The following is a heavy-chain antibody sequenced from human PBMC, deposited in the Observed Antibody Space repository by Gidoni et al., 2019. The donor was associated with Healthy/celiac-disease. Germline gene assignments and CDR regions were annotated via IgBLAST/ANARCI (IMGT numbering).Heavy chain of an antibody. V-gene: IGHV4-34*01. J-gene: IGHJ4*02. D-gene: IGHD6-19*01. Sequence: YYWSWIRQPPGKGLEWIGEINHRGSTNYNPSLKSRVTISVDTSKNQFSLKLSSVTAADTAVYYCARSGWSPFDYWGQGTLVTVSS. CDR2: INHRGST. CDR3: ARSGWSPFDY. CDR1: YY.